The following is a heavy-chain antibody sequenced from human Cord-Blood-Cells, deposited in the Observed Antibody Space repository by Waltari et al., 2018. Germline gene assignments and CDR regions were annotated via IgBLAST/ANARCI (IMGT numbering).Heavy chain of an antibody. Sequence: QLQLQESGPGLVKPSETLSLTRTVPGGSIRSRRYSWCWRRQPPGKGLEWIGSIYYSGSTYYNPSLKRRVTISVDTSKNQFSLKPSSVTAADTAVYYCARHGSLGYYYFDYWGQGTLVTVSS. CDR2: IYYSGST. D-gene: IGHD1-26*01. CDR1: GGSIRSRRYS. J-gene: IGHJ4*02. V-gene: IGHV4-39*01. CDR3: ARHGSLGYYYFDY.